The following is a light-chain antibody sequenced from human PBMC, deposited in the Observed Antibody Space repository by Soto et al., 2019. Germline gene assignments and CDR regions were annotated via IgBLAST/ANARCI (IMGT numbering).Light chain of an antibody. J-gene: IGLJ1*01. Sequence: QSALTQPRSVSGSPGQSVTISCTGTSSDVGNYNYVSWYQQYPGKVPKRIIYDVRKRPSGVPDRFSGSKSGNTASLTISGLQAEDEADYFCCSYAGSYTYVFGTGTQLTVL. V-gene: IGLV2-11*01. CDR1: SSDVGNYNY. CDR3: CSYAGSYTYV. CDR2: DVR.